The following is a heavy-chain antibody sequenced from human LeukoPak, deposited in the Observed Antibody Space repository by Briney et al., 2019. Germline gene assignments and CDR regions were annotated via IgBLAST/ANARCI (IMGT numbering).Heavy chain of an antibody. D-gene: IGHD2-2*01. Sequence: GGSLRLSCAASGFTFSSYAMHWVRQAPGKGLEWAAVISYDGSNKYYADSVKGRFTISRDNSKNTLYLQMNSLRAEDTAVYYCARDLRGVVVPAAMVGMDVWGQGTTVTVSS. CDR1: GFTFSSYA. CDR3: ARDLRGVVVPAAMVGMDV. J-gene: IGHJ6*02. CDR2: ISYDGSNK. V-gene: IGHV3-30-3*01.